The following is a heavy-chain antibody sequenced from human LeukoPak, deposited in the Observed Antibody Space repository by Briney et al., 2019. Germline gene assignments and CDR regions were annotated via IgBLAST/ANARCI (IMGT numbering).Heavy chain of an antibody. V-gene: IGHV3-30*04. CDR2: ISYDGSNK. CDR1: GFTFSSYA. D-gene: IGHD3-3*01. J-gene: IGHJ4*02. Sequence: GRSLRLSCAASGFTFSSYAMHWVRQAPGKGLEWVAVISYDGSNKYYADSVKGRFTISRDNSKNTLYLQMNSLRAEDTAVYYCARGLYYDFWSGYYGGDYFDYWGQGTLVTVSS. CDR3: ARGLYYDFWSGYYGGDYFDY.